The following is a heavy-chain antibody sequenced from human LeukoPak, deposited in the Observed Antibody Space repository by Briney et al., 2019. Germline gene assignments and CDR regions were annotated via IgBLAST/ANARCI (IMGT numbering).Heavy chain of an antibody. CDR2: INHSGGT. J-gene: IGHJ5*02. V-gene: IGHV4-34*01. CDR1: GGSFSGYY. D-gene: IGHD2-15*01. Sequence: SETLSLTCAVYGGSFSGYYWSWIRQPPGKGLEWIGEINHSGGTNYNPSLKSRVTISVDTSKNQFSLKLSSVTAADTAVYYCATRKGRRYCSGGSCYENWFDPWGQGTLVTVSS. CDR3: ATRKGRRYCSGGSCYENWFDP.